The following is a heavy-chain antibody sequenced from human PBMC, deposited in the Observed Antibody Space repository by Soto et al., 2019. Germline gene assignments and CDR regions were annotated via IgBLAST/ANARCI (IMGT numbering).Heavy chain of an antibody. D-gene: IGHD1-1*01. J-gene: IGHJ4*02. V-gene: IGHV4-59*01. CDR3: ASSSRRDNLIDY. CDR1: GGSISSYY. Sequence: SETLSLTCTVSGGSISSYYWSWIRQPPGKGLEWIGYIYYSGSTNYNPSLKSRVTISVDTSKNQFSLKLSSVTAADTAVYYCASSSRRDNLIDYWGQGPLVTVSS. CDR2: IYYSGST.